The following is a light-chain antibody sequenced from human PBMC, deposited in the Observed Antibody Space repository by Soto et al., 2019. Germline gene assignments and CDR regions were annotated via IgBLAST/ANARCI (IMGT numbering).Light chain of an antibody. V-gene: IGKV3-20*01. Sequence: EIVLTQSPGTLSLSQVERATLSCRASQSVSSSYLAWYQQKPGQAPRILIYGASSRATGIPDRFSGSGSGTDFNLTISRLEPEDFAVYYCQKYGSSPLTCGGGTKGDIK. CDR1: QSVSSSY. CDR2: GAS. CDR3: QKYGSSPLT. J-gene: IGKJ4*01.